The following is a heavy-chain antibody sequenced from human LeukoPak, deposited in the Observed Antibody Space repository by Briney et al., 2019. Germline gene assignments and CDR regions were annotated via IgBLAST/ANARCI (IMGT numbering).Heavy chain of an antibody. V-gene: IGHV3-21*01. D-gene: IGHD3-3*02. CDR1: GFTFSSYR. J-gene: IGHJ3*02. Sequence: PGGSLRLSCEASGFTFSSYRMNWVRQAPGKGLEWVSSISSSSSYIYYADSVKGRFTISRDNAKNSLYLQMNSLRAEDTAVYYCARDTPLDDAFDIWGQGTMVTVSS. CDR3: ARDTPLDDAFDI. CDR2: ISSSSSYI.